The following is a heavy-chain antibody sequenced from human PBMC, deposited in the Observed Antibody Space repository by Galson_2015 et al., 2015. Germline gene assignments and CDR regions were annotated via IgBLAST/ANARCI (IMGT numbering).Heavy chain of an antibody. CDR3: AHGGPAGLLFDY. CDR1: GFSLRTGGVG. V-gene: IGHV2-5*02. J-gene: IGHJ4*02. D-gene: IGHD6-13*01. CDR2: IYWDDDK. Sequence: PALVNPTQTLTLTCTFSGFSLRTGGVGVGWIRQPPGKALEWLALIYWDDDKRYSPSLKSRLTITKDTSKNQVVLTMTNMDPVDTATYYCAHGGPAGLLFDYWGQGTLVTVSS.